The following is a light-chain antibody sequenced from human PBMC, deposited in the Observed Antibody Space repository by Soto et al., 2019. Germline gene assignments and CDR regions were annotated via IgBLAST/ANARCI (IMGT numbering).Light chain of an antibody. CDR1: QGVGSY. CDR2: DAF. V-gene: IGKV3-11*01. CDR3: QHRNNWPSS. J-gene: IGKJ3*01. Sequence: EIVLTQSPATLSLSPGERATLSCRASQGVGSYLAWYQQKPGQAPRLLIYDAFSRASGIPARFSGSGSGTDFTLTISSLEPEDFAVYFCQHRNNWPSSFGPGTKVDIK.